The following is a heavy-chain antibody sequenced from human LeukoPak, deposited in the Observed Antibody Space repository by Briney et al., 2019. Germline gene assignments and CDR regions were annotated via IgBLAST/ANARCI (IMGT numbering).Heavy chain of an antibody. CDR1: GGSISSRSYY. CDR2: IYYSGST. CDR3: ARGAARPFDY. D-gene: IGHD6-6*01. J-gene: IGHJ4*02. V-gene: IGHV4-39*01. Sequence: KPSETLSLTCTVSGGSISSRSYYWGWIRQPPGKGLEWVGSIYYSGSTYYNPSLKSRVTISVDTSKNQFSLKLSSVTAADTAVYYCARGAARPFDYWGQGTLVTVSS.